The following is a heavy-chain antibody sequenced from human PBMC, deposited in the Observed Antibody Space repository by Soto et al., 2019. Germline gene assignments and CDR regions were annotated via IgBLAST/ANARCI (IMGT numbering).Heavy chain of an antibody. CDR1: GYTFTAYY. V-gene: IGHV1-2*02. CDR3: ASVPCIVTSCSPLNWFDP. J-gene: IGHJ5*02. D-gene: IGHD2-15*01. CDR2: INPGSGDT. Sequence: QVQLVQSGAEVKNPGASVKVSCKTSGYTFTAYYIHWMRQAPGQELEWMGWINPGSGDTAYAQKFQGSVTMTRDTSISTAYMDLSRLTSDDTAFYFCASVPCIVTSCSPLNWFDPWGQGTLVTVSS.